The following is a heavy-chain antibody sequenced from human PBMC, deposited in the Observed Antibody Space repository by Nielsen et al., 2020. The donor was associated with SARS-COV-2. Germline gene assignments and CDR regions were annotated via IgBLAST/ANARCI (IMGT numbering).Heavy chain of an antibody. CDR3: ARVITIFGVADEIDY. CDR1: GYTFTSYG. Sequence: ASVKVSCKASGYTFTSYGISWVRQAPGQGLEWMGWTSAYNGNTNYAQKLQGRVTMTTDTSTSTAYMELRSLRSDDTAVYYCARVITIFGVADEIDYWGQGTLVTVSS. CDR2: TSAYNGNT. V-gene: IGHV1-18*04. D-gene: IGHD3-3*01. J-gene: IGHJ4*02.